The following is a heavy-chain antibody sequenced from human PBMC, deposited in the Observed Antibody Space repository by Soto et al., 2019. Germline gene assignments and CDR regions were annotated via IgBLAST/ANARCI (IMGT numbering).Heavy chain of an antibody. D-gene: IGHD2-21*02. Sequence: QVQLQESGPGLVKPSETLSLTCTVSGGSISSYYWSWIRQPPGKGLEWLGYIFYSRNTNYNPSLKSRVTMSVVTSTSQFSLRLTSVTAADTAVYYCARAKTFYCGGDCPYFDYWGQGTLVTVSS. CDR3: ARAKTFYCGGDCPYFDY. V-gene: IGHV4-59*01. CDR2: IFYSRNT. J-gene: IGHJ4*02. CDR1: GGSISSYY.